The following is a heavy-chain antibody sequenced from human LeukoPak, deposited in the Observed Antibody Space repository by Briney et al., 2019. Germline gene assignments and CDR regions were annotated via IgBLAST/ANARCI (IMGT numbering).Heavy chain of an antibody. CDR1: GYTFTGYY. J-gene: IGHJ3*02. CDR2: INPNSGGT. V-gene: IGHV1-2*04. CDR3: ARGYCSGGSCYLGVGKNAFDI. Sequence: GASVKVSCKASGYTFTGYYMHWVRQAPGQGLEWMGWINPNSGGTNYAQKFQGWVTMTRDTSISTAYMELSRLRSDDTAVYYCARGYCSGGSCYLGVGKNAFDIWGQGTMVTVSS. D-gene: IGHD2-15*01.